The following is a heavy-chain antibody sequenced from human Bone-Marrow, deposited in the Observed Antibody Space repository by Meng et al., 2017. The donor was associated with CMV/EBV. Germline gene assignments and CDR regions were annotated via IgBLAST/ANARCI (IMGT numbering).Heavy chain of an antibody. CDR3: ARGDYGDH. CDR2: ISSNGGST. J-gene: IGHJ4*02. CDR1: GFTFSSYA. Sequence: ESLKISCAASGFTFSSYAMHWVRQAPGKGLEYVSAISSNGGSTYYADSVKGRFTISRDNSKNTLYLQMGSLRAEDMAVYYCARGDYGDHWGQGTLVTVSS. V-gene: IGHV3-64*02.